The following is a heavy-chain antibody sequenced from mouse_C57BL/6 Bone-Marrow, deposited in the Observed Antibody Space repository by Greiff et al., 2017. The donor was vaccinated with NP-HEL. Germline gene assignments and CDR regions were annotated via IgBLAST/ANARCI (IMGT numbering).Heavy chain of an antibody. CDR1: GFTFSSYA. D-gene: IGHD2-4*01. CDR3: ARDPFYDYDGAWFAY. J-gene: IGHJ3*01. CDR2: ISDGGSYT. V-gene: IGHV5-4*01. Sequence: EVHLVESGGGLVKPGGSLKLSCAASGFTFSSYAMSWVRQTPEKRLEWVATISDGGSYTYYPDNVKGRFTISRDNAKNNLYLQMSHLKSEDTAMYYCARDPFYDYDGAWFAYWGQGTLVTVSA.